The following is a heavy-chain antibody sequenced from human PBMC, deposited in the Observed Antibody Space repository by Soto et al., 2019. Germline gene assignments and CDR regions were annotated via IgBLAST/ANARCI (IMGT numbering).Heavy chain of an antibody. V-gene: IGHV4-59*08. D-gene: IGHD6-6*01. J-gene: IGHJ4*02. Sequence: PSETLSLTCTVSGGSISSYYWSWIRQPPGKGLEWIGYIYYSGSTNYNPSLKSRVTISVDTSKNQFSLKLSSVTAADTAVYYCARYWDMYRRSSWLDYWGQGTLVTVDS. CDR1: GGSISSYY. CDR2: IYYSGST. CDR3: ARYWDMYRRSSWLDY.